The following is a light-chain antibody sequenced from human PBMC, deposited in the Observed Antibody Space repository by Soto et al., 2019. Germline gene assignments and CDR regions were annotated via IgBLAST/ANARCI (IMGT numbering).Light chain of an antibody. CDR2: GAS. CDR1: QSVGTY. J-gene: IGKJ4*01. CDR3: QQSASTPQT. Sequence: RATSRGRANQSVGTYVSWYQQKEGKAPKLLIYGASTSQSGVASTFSGSRSGTDFTLAISSLQPEDFATYYCQQSASTPQTFGGGTKVDIK. V-gene: IGKV1-39*01.